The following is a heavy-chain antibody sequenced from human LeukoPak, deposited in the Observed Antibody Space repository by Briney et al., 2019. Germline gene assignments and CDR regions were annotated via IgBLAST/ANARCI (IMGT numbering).Heavy chain of an antibody. CDR3: AVTVAARRSYCFDY. D-gene: IGHD6-6*01. V-gene: IGHV1-2*02. CDR1: GYTFTSYG. Sequence: ASVKVSCKASGYTFTSYGISWVRQAPGQGLEWMGWISPNSGGTNFAQKFQGRVTMTRDTSISTAYMELSRLRSDDTAVYYCAVTVAARRSYCFDYWGQGTLVTVSS. J-gene: IGHJ4*02. CDR2: ISPNSGGT.